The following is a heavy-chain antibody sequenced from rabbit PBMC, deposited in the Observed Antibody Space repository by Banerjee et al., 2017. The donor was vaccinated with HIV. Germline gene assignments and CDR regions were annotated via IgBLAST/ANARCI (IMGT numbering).Heavy chain of an antibody. Sequence: QEQLEESGGGLVKPEGSLTITCTASGFDFSSYYMCWVRQAPGKGLEWIGCINTGSGNAYYASWVISRFTISKTSSTTVTLQMTSLTAADTATYFCARDLAGVIGWNFGLWGPGTLVTVS. D-gene: IGHD4-1*01. V-gene: IGHV1S45*01. CDR3: ARDLAGVIGWNFGL. CDR1: GFDFSSYY. J-gene: IGHJ6*01. CDR2: INTGSGNA.